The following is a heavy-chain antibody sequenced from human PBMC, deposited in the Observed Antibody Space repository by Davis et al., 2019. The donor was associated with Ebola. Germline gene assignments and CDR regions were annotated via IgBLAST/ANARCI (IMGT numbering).Heavy chain of an antibody. D-gene: IGHD3-10*01. CDR2: IDWDDDV. Sequence: SGPTLVKPTQTLTVTCTFSGFSLTTSGMRVNWIRQPPGKALEWLGHIDWDDDVFYNSSLQTRLTISKDTSKNQVVLTMTNMDPVDTATYFCAYRTESLLENWFDPWGQGTLVTVSS. J-gene: IGHJ5*02. CDR1: GFSLTTSGMR. V-gene: IGHV2-70*12. CDR3: AYRTESLLENWFDP.